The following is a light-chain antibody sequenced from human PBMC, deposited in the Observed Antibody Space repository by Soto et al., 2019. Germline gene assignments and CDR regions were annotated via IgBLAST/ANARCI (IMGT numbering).Light chain of an antibody. V-gene: IGLV2-8*01. CDR2: EGS. Sequence: QSVLTQPPSASGSPGQSVTISCTGTSSDVGAYKYVSWYQQYPGKAPKLMIYEGSKRPSGVPDRFSGSKSGNTASLTVSGLQAEDEADYYCTSYVGSDIWVFGGGTKLTVL. CDR3: TSYVGSDIWV. CDR1: SSDVGAYKY. J-gene: IGLJ3*02.